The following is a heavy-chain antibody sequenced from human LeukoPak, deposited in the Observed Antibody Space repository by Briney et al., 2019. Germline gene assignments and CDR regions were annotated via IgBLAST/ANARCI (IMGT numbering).Heavy chain of an antibody. CDR2: IYYSGST. CDR1: GGSISNYY. CDR3: ARGGWGSGSFPAFNDY. J-gene: IGHJ4*02. V-gene: IGHV4-59*08. Sequence: SETLSLTCTVSGGSISNYYWSWLRQPPGKGLEWIGYIYYSGSTNYSPSLKSRVTISVDTSKNQFSLKLSSVTAADTAVYYCARGGWGSGSFPAFNDYWGQGTLVTVSS. D-gene: IGHD3-10*01.